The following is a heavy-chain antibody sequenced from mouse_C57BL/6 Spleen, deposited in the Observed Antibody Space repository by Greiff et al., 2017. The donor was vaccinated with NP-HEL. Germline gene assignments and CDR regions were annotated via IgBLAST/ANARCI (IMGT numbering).Heavy chain of an antibody. Sequence: EVKLVESGGGLVKPGGSLKLSCAASGFTFSSYTMSWVRQTPEKRLEWVATISGGGGNTYYPDSVKGRFTISRDNAKNTLYLQMSSLRSEDTALYYCARTDYNAMDYWGQGTSVTVSS. V-gene: IGHV5-9*01. CDR2: ISGGGGNT. CDR1: GFTFSSYT. CDR3: ARTDYNAMDY. J-gene: IGHJ4*01.